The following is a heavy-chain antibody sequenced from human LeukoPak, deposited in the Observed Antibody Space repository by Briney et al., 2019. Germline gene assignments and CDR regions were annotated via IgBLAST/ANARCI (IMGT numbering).Heavy chain of an antibody. CDR2: ISGSGGST. Sequence: GGSLRLSCAASGFTFSSYAMSWVRQAPGKGLEWVSGISGSGGSTYYADSVKGRFTISRDNSKNTLYLQLNSLRAEDTAVYFCAKEGYSSGYFDYWGQGTLVTVSS. D-gene: IGHD6-19*01. CDR1: GFTFSSYA. J-gene: IGHJ4*02. CDR3: AKEGYSSGYFDY. V-gene: IGHV3-23*01.